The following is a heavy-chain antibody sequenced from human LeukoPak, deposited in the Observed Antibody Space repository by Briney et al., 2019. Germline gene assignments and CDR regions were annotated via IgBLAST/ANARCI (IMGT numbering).Heavy chain of an antibody. CDR1: GFTFSSYA. D-gene: IGHD1-7*01. CDR3: ASQNYLNDAFDI. CDR2: ISYDGSNK. J-gene: IGHJ3*02. V-gene: IGHV3-30-3*01. Sequence: PGGSLRLSCVASGFTFSSYAMSWVRQAPGKGLEWVAVISYDGSNKYYADSVKGRFTISRDNSKNTLYLQMNSLRAEDTAVYYCASQNYLNDAFDIWGQGTMVTVSS.